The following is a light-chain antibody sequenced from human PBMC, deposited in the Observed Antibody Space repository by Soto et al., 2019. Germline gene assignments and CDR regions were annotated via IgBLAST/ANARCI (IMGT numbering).Light chain of an antibody. Sequence: QSVLTQPPSVSEAPGQRVTISCTGSSSNIGAGYEAHWYQQVPGTAPKLLIYENNNRPSGVPDRFSDSKSGTSASLAITGLQAEDEAESYCQSYDSSRSGYVFGTGTKLTVL. V-gene: IGLV1-40*01. CDR1: SSNIGAGYE. CDR2: ENN. J-gene: IGLJ1*01. CDR3: QSYDSSRSGYV.